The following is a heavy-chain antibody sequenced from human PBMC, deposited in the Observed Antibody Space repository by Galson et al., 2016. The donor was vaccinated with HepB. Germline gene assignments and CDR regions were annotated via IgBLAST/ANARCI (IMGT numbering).Heavy chain of an antibody. D-gene: IGHD6-19*01. Sequence: SLRLSCAASGFTFSTYGFHWVRQAPGKGLEWVAVIWYDGSQRYYSDSVEGRFTISRDNSKNTLFLQMNSLRPEDTAVYYCAREAGLYSIGWHYFDNWGQGTLGNGSS. CDR3: AREAGLYSIGWHYFDN. CDR2: IWYDGSQR. J-gene: IGHJ4*02. CDR1: GFTFSTYG. V-gene: IGHV3-33*08.